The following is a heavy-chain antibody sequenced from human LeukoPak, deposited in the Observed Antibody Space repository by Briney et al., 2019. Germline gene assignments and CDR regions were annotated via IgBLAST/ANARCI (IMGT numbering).Heavy chain of an antibody. D-gene: IGHD2-15*01. CDR2: ISSSGSNI. CDR3: AREASLGYCSGGSCPNWFDP. V-gene: IGHV3-11*04. J-gene: IGHJ5*02. CDR1: GFTFSDYY. Sequence: PGGSLRLXCAASGFTFSDYYMRWIRQAPGKGLEWVSYISSSGSNIYYADSVKGRFTISRDNAKNSLYLQMNSLRAEDTAVYYCAREASLGYCSGGSCPNWFDPWGQGTLVTVSS.